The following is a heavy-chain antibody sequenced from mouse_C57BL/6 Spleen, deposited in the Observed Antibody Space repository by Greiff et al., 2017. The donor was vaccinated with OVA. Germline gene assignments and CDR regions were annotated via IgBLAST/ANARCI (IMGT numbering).Heavy chain of an antibody. V-gene: IGHV1-53*01. CDR1: GYTFTSYW. CDR2: IYPSNGGT. D-gene: IGHD2-12*01. J-gene: IGHJ2*01. CDR3: ARFHDAYDEDWFDY. Sequence: QVQLQQPGAELVKPGASVKLSCKASGYTFTSYWMHWVKQRPGQGLEWIGNIYPSNGGTNYNEKFKSKATLTVDKSSSTAYMQLSSLTSEDSAVYYAARFHDAYDEDWFDYWGQGTTLTVSA.